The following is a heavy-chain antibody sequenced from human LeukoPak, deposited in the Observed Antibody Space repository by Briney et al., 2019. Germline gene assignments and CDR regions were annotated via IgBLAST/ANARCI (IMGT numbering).Heavy chain of an antibody. Sequence: GRSLRLSCAASGFTFSSYGMHWVRQAPGKGLEWVAVIWYDGSNKYYADSVKGRFTVSRDNAKNTLFLEMNSLRDEDTAVYYCAGDYIWGRLFWGQGTLVTVSS. CDR1: GFTFSSYG. V-gene: IGHV3-33*01. J-gene: IGHJ4*01. CDR3: AGDYIWGRLF. CDR2: IWYDGSNK. D-gene: IGHD3-16*01.